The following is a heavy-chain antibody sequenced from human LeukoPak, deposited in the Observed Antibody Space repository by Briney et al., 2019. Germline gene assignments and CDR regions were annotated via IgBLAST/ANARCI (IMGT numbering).Heavy chain of an antibody. CDR1: GGSISSYY. CDR3: ARTEESGYSYRYFGYYYYMDV. J-gene: IGHJ6*03. CDR2: IYYSGST. V-gene: IGHV4-59*01. D-gene: IGHD5-18*01. Sequence: SETLSLTCTVSGGSISSYYWSWIRQPPGKGLEWIGYIYYSGSTNYNPSLKSRVTISVDTSKNQFSLKLSSVTAADTAVYYCARTEESGYSYRYFGYYYYMDVWGKGTTVTISS.